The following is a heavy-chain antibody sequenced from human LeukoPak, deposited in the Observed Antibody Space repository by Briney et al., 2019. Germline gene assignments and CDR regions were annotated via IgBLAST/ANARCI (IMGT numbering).Heavy chain of an antibody. D-gene: IGHD3-9*01. Sequence: GGSLRLSCAASGFTFDDYGMSWVRQAPGKGLEWVSGINWNGGSTGYADSVKGRFTISRDKAKKSLYLQMNSLRAEDTALYYCARGLHYDILTGPFGYWGQGTLVTVSS. CDR3: ARGLHYDILTGPFGY. CDR1: GFTFDDYG. CDR2: INWNGGST. V-gene: IGHV3-20*04. J-gene: IGHJ4*02.